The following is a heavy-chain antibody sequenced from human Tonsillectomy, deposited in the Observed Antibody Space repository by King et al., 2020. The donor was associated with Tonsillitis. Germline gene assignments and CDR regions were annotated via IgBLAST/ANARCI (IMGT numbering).Heavy chain of an antibody. CDR2: ISSSSSYI. CDR3: ARDRYSGSPPVDY. J-gene: IGHJ4*02. V-gene: IGHV3-21*01. Sequence: VQLVESGGGLVKPGGSLRLSCAASGFTFNSYNMNWVRQAPGKGLEWVSSISSSSSYIYYADSVKGRFTISRDNAKNSLYLQMNSLRTEDTAVYYCARDRYSGSPPVDYWGQGNLGTVSP. D-gene: IGHD1-26*01. CDR1: GFTFNSYN.